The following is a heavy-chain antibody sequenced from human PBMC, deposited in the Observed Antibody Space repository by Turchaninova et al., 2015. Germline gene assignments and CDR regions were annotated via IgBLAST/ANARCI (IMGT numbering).Heavy chain of an antibody. J-gene: IGHJ4*02. CDR3: ARHGYCSSASCPYDY. V-gene: IGHV4-39*01. D-gene: IGHD2-2*03. CDR2: MHYTGST. CDR1: GDSFPSSSHY. Sequence: QVQLQESGPGLVKPSETLSLICSVSGDSFPSSSHYWGWIRKPPGQELSGLGSTMHYTGSTLYSEPLKSRATIPGDTSKNQVSLKRSSVTAADTAAYFCARHGYCSSASCPYDYWGQGTLVTVSS.